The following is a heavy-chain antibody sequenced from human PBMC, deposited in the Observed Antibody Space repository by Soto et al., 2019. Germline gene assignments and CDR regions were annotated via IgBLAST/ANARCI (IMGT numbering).Heavy chain of an antibody. CDR2: IWYDGSNK. CDR1: GFTFSSYG. Sequence: GGSLRLSCAASGFTFSSYGMHWVRQAPGKGLEWVAVIWYDGSNKYYADSVKGRFTISRDNSKNTLYLQMNSLRAEDTAVYYCARDTAMENFDYWGQGTLVTVSS. CDR3: ARDTAMENFDY. J-gene: IGHJ4*02. D-gene: IGHD5-18*01. V-gene: IGHV3-33*01.